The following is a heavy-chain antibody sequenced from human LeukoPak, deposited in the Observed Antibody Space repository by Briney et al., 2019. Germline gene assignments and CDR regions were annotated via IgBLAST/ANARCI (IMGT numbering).Heavy chain of an antibody. CDR1: GFTFSSYA. D-gene: IGHD3-10*01. CDR3: ARDYGFQGNDAFDI. Sequence: PGGSLRLSCAASGFTFSSYAMHWVRQAPGKGLEWVAVISYDGSNKYYADSVKGRFTISRDNSKNTLYLQMNSLRAEDTAVYYCARDYGFQGNDAFDIWGQGTMVTVSS. V-gene: IGHV3-30*04. J-gene: IGHJ3*02. CDR2: ISYDGSNK.